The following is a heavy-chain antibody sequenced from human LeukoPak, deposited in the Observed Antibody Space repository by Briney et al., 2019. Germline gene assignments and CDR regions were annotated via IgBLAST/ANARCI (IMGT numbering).Heavy chain of an antibody. CDR1: GFTFSSYA. Sequence: GGSLRLSCAASGFTFSSYAMSWVRQAPGKGLEWVSTINGGGVNTHYADSVGGRFTISRDNSKNTLFLQMNSLRDEGTAVYYCAEDLYSNYGPADYWGQGNLVTVSS. V-gene: IGHV3-23*01. CDR3: AEDLYSNYGPADY. CDR2: INGGGVNT. J-gene: IGHJ4*02. D-gene: IGHD4-11*01.